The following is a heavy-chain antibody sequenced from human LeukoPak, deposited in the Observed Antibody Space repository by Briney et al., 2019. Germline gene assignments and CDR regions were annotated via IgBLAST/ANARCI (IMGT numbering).Heavy chain of an antibody. J-gene: IGHJ3*02. CDR2: INVSGST. D-gene: IGHD3-22*01. CDR1: GGSISSSNW. CDR3: ARVFYESNGDTVTHGFDI. V-gene: IGHV4-4*02. Sequence: SGTLSLTCAVSGGSISSSNWWSWVRQSPGKGLEWIGEINVSGSTNYYPPLKSRVTISVDTSKNQFSLKLRSVTAADTAVYYCARVFYESNGDTVTHGFDIWSQGTMVFVSS.